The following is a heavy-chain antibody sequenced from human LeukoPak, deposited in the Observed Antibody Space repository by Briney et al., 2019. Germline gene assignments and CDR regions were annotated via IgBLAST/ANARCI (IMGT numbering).Heavy chain of an antibody. CDR3: ARAFSSGWFYRSGYYYYGMDV. CDR2: INPNSGGT. Sequence: ASVKVSCKASGYTFTGYYMHWVRQAPGQGLEWMGWINPNSGGTNYAQKFQGRVTMTRDTSISTAYMELSRLRSDDTAVYYCARAFSSGWFYRSGYYYYGMDVWGQGTTVTVSS. J-gene: IGHJ6*02. CDR1: GYTFTGYY. V-gene: IGHV1-2*02. D-gene: IGHD6-19*01.